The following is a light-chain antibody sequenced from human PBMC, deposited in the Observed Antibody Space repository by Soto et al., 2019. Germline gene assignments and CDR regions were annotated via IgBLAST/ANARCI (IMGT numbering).Light chain of an antibody. CDR3: QQYGSSPG. V-gene: IGKV3-20*01. CDR1: QSVSSSY. CDR2: GAS. J-gene: IGKJ2*03. Sequence: EIVLTQSPGTLSLSPGERATLSCRASQSVSSSYLAWYQQKPGQAPRLLIYGASSRATDIPDRFSGSGSETDFGLTISRLEPEDFAVYYCQQYGSSPGFGQGTKLEIK.